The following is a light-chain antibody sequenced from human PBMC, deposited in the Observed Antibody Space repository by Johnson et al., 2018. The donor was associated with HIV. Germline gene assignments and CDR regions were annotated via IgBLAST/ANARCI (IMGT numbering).Light chain of an antibody. Sequence: SVLTQPPSVSAAPGQKVTISCSGSSSNIGNNYVSWYQQLPGTAPKLLIYENNKRPSGIPDRFSGSKSGTSATLGITGLQTGDEADYYCGTWDSSLSALYVFGTGTKVTGL. CDR3: GTWDSSLSALYV. CDR2: ENN. V-gene: IGLV1-51*02. J-gene: IGLJ1*01. CDR1: SSNIGNNY.